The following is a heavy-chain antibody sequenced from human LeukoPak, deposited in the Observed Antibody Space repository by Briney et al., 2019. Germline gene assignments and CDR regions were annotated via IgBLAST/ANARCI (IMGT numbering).Heavy chain of an antibody. V-gene: IGHV1-2*02. CDR1: GYTFTGYY. Sequence: ASVKVSCKASGYTFTGYYMHWVRQAPGQGLEWMGWINPNSGGTNYAQKFQGRVTMTRDTSISTAYMELSRLRSDDTAVYYCARGKAGAYDFWSGRSWFDPWGQGTLVTASS. CDR3: ARGKAGAYDFWSGRSWFDP. CDR2: INPNSGGT. J-gene: IGHJ5*02. D-gene: IGHD3-3*01.